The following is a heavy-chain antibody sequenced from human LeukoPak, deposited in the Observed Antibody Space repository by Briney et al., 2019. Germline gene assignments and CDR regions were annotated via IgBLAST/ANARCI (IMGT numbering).Heavy chain of an antibody. V-gene: IGHV3-64D*06. J-gene: IGHJ4*02. CDR3: VKGQALSKYYFDY. CDR2: ISSNGGST. D-gene: IGHD5/OR15-5a*01. CDR1: GFTFTSYA. Sequence: GGSLRLSCSASGFTFTSYAMHWVRPAPGKGLKCVSTISSNGGSTYSADSVKGRFTISRDNSKNTLYLQMSSLRPGDTAVYYCVKGQALSKYYFDYWGQGTLVTVSS.